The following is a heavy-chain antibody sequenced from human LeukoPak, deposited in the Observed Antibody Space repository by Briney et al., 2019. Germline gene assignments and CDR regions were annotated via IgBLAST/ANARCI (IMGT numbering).Heavy chain of an antibody. CDR3: ARGLVGATSGEVFDY. CDR1: GFTFSSYA. V-gene: IGHV4-34*01. Sequence: GSLRLSCAASGFTFSSYAMSWVRQPPGKGLEWIGEINHSGSTNYNPSLESRVTISVDTSKNQFSLKLSSVTAADTAVYYCARGLVGATSGEVFDYWGQGTLVTVSS. CDR2: INHSGST. D-gene: IGHD1-26*01. J-gene: IGHJ4*02.